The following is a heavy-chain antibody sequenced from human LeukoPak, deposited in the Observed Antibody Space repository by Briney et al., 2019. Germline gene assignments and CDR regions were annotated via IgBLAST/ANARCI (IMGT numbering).Heavy chain of an antibody. CDR3: ARGSGPGVTTIDS. D-gene: IGHD4-17*01. Sequence: GGSLRLSCAASGFSFSSYDMHWVRQAPGEGLEWVSAFHTDGGAYNLDSVKGRFTVSREDARNSLYLQMNALKAGDTAVYYCARGSGPGVTTIDSWGQGTLVIVSS. CDR1: GFSFSSYD. J-gene: IGHJ4*02. V-gene: IGHV3-13*01. CDR2: FHTDGGA.